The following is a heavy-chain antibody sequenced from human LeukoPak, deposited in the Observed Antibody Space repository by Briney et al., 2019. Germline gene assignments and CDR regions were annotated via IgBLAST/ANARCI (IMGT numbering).Heavy chain of an antibody. CDR2: IYYSGNT. CDR1: GGSISPYY. V-gene: IGHV4-59*01. CDR3: ARSTGTTMFIDY. D-gene: IGHD3-10*02. Sequence: ASETLSLTCTVSGGSISPYYWSWIRQPPGKGLEWLGYIYYSGNTDYNPSLKSRVAISVDTSKNQFSLKLSSVTAADTAVYYCARSTGTTMFIDYWGQGTLVTVSS. J-gene: IGHJ4*02.